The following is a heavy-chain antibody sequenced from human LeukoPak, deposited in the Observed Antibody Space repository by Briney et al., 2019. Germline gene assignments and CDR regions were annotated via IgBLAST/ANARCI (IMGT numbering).Heavy chain of an antibody. Sequence: GGSLRLSCAASGFTFSRHSINWVRQAPGKGLEWVSSISSSSSYIYYADSVKGRFTISRDKAKNSLYLQMSSLRAEDTAVYYCAKASAMIVVVSKHFDYWGQGTLVTVSS. CDR1: GFTFSRHS. CDR2: ISSSSSYI. CDR3: AKASAMIVVVSKHFDY. D-gene: IGHD3-22*01. V-gene: IGHV3-21*04. J-gene: IGHJ4*02.